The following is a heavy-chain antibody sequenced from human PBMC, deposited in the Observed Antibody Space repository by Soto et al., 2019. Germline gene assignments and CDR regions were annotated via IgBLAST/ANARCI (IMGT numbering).Heavy chain of an antibody. Sequence: QVQLVESGGGLVKPGGSLRLSCAASGFTFSDSFMSWSRQTPGKGLEWLSYISGRDGNIYYADSVRGRFTISRDNAKNSVYLQMNRLRAEGTAVYYRAGDQGPNYMAVLGKGAPGTVS. V-gene: IGHV3-11*01. CDR2: ISGRDGNI. CDR1: GFTFSDSF. J-gene: IGHJ6*03. CDR3: AGDQGPNYMAV.